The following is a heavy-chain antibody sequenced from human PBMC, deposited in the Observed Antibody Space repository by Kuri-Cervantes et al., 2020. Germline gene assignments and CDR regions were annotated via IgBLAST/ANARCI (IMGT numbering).Heavy chain of an antibody. J-gene: IGHJ4*02. V-gene: IGHV1-46*01. Sequence: ASVKVSCKASGYTFTSYYMHWVRQAPGQGLEWMGIINPSGGSTSYAQKFQGRVTMTRDTSTSTVYMELRSLRSDDTAVYYCAGGQWLDAPSDYWGQGTLVTVSS. CDR2: INPSGGST. CDR1: GYTFTSYY. D-gene: IGHD6-19*01. CDR3: AGGQWLDAPSDY.